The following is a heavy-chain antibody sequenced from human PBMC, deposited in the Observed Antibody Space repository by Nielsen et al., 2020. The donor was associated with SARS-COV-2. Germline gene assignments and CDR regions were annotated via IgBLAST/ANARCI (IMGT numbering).Heavy chain of an antibody. CDR3: ARVGSYGDPEYLDY. V-gene: IGHV3-11*06. Sequence: GESLKISCAASGFKFSDYYVSWIRQAPGKGLEWISYISSTSSYTKYADSVKGRFTVSRDNARNTLYLQMNSLRVEDTAVYYCARVGSYGDPEYLDYWGQGALVTVSS. D-gene: IGHD4/OR15-4a*01. CDR1: GFKFSDYY. CDR2: ISSTSSYT. J-gene: IGHJ4*02.